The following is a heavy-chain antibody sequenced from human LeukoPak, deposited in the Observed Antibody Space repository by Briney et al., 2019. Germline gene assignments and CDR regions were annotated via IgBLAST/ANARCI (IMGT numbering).Heavy chain of an antibody. J-gene: IGHJ4*02. D-gene: IGHD4-23*01. CDR2: ITSIDIT. Sequence: PGGSLRLSCTASGLDFSGSSMAWVRQAPGKGLEWVSAITSIDITYYADSLRGRFTISRDNSRNTLYLQMNSLRVEDTAVYYCVEGLRWSEYCGQGTLVTVSS. CDR3: VEGLRWSEY. V-gene: IGHV3-23*01. CDR1: GLDFSGSS.